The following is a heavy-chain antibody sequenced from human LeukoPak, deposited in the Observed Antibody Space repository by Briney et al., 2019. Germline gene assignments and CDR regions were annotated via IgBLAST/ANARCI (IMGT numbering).Heavy chain of an antibody. D-gene: IGHD5-12*01. CDR3: AREGRWPRAFDI. J-gene: IGHJ3*02. Sequence: GGSLRLSCTASGFTFSSYAMHWVRQAPGKGLEWVAVISYDGSNKYYADSVKGRFTISRDNSKNTLYLQMNSLRAEDTAVYYCAREGRWPRAFDIWGQGTMVTVSS. CDR2: ISYDGSNK. V-gene: IGHV3-30-3*01. CDR1: GFTFSSYA.